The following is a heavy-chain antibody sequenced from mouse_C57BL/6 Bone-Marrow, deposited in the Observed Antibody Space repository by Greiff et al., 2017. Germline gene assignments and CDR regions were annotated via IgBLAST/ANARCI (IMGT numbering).Heavy chain of an antibody. CDR2: MHPNGGSP. CDR1: GYTFTNYW. Sequence: VQLQQPGAELVKPGASVKLSCKASGYTFTNYWMHWVKQRPGQGLEWIGMMHPNGGSPDYNEKFKSEATLSVDKSSRTAYMEISSLTSEDSAVYYCARSYDYGDYTMDYWGQGTSVTVSS. CDR3: ARSYDYGDYTMDY. D-gene: IGHD2-4*01. J-gene: IGHJ4*01. V-gene: IGHV1-64*01.